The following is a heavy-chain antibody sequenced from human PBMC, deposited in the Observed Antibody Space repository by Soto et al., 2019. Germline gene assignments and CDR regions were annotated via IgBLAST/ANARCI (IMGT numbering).Heavy chain of an antibody. V-gene: IGHV3-74*03. Sequence: LRLSCPASGFTFGDYWMHWVRQPPGKGPEWVSRMTGDGRTTQYADSVKGRFTASRDNAKSTLYLQMNSLRAEDTAVYYCATAEVDYWGPGTLVTVSS. CDR1: GFTFGDYW. J-gene: IGHJ4*02. CDR2: MTGDGRTT. CDR3: ATAEVDY.